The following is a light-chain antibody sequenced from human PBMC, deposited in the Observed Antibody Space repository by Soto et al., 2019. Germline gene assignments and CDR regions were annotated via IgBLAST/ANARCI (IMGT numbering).Light chain of an antibody. J-gene: IGKJ1*01. V-gene: IGKV1-39*01. CDR1: QSITTY. CDR3: QQSYSTPWT. Sequence: QMTQSPSSLSASVGDRVTITCRASQSITTYLSWYQQRPGKAPEVLIYAASRLQGGVPSRFSGSGSGTDFTLTINSLQPEDYAAYYCQQSYSTPWTFGQGTKVEIK. CDR2: AAS.